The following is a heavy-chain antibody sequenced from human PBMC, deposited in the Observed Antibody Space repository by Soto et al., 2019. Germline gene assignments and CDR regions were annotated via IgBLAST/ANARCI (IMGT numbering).Heavy chain of an antibody. V-gene: IGHV1-69*02. J-gene: IGHJ4*02. CDR2: IIPILGIA. Sequence: SVKVSCKASGGTFSSYTISWVRQAPGQGLEWMGRIIPILGIANYAQKFQGRVTITADKSTSTAYMELSSLRSEDTAVYYCALWSSSGWQFDYWGQGTLVTVSS. D-gene: IGHD6-19*01. CDR3: ALWSSSGWQFDY. CDR1: GGTFSSYT.